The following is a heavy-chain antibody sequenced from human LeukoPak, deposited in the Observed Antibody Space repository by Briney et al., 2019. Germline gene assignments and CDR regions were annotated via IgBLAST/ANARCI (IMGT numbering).Heavy chain of an antibody. CDR2: ISWDGDST. Sequence: GGSLRLSCAASGFTFDDYAMHWVRQAPGKGLEWVSLISWDGDSTYYADSVKGRFTISRDNSKNSLYLQMNSLRAEDTALYYCAKAFSARDLTAMVISPIDYWGQGTLVTVSS. D-gene: IGHD5-18*01. CDR3: AKAFSARDLTAMVISPIDY. CDR1: GFTFDDYA. V-gene: IGHV3-43D*03. J-gene: IGHJ4*02.